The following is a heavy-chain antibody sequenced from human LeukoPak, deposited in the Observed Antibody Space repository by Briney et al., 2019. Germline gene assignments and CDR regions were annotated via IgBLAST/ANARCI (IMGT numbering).Heavy chain of an antibody. CDR2: VYYSGST. CDR3: ARRCGGDCYSDSAFDY. CDR1: GGSVSSYF. D-gene: IGHD2-21*02. J-gene: IGHJ4*02. V-gene: IGHV4-59*08. Sequence: SSETLSLTCTVSGGSVSSYFWSWIRQPPGKGLEWIGYVYYSGSTNYNPSLKSRVTISVDTSKTQFSLRLSSVTAADTAVYYCARRCGGDCYSDSAFDYWGQGTLVTVSS.